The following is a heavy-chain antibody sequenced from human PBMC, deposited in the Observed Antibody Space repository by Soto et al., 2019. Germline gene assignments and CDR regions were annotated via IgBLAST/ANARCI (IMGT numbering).Heavy chain of an antibody. V-gene: IGHV5-51*01. Sequence: GESLKISCKGSGYYFSNSWIGWVRQMPGKGLEWMGIIFPGDSDTKYSPSFQGQVTISVDKSINTAYLQWSSLKASDTAMFYCARVGLSDYGLDVWGQGTTVTV. CDR2: IFPGDSDT. CDR3: ARVGLSDYGLDV. CDR1: GYYFSNSW. J-gene: IGHJ6*02.